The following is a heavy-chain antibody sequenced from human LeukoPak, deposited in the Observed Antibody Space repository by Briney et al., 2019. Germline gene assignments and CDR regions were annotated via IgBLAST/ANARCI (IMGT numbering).Heavy chain of an antibody. J-gene: IGHJ4*02. CDR1: GFTFSSYG. D-gene: IGHD6-19*01. V-gene: IGHV3-23*01. CDR2: ISGSGGTT. Sequence: GGSLRLSCAASGFTFSSYGMSWVRQGPGKGLEWVSAISGSGGTTYYADSVKGRFTISRDNSKNTLYLQMNSLRAEDTAVYYCAKSGDFIAVAGRYFDYWGQGALVTVSS. CDR3: AKSGDFIAVAGRYFDY.